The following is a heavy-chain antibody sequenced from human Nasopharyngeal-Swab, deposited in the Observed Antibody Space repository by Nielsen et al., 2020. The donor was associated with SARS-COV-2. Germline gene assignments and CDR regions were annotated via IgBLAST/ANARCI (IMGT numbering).Heavy chain of an antibody. V-gene: IGHV1-69*05. D-gene: IGHD4-17*01. J-gene: IGHJ4*02. Sequence: SVKVSCKASGGTFSSYAISWVRQAPGQGLEWMGGIIPIFGTANYAQKFRGRVTMTTDTSTSTAYMELRSLRSDDTAVYYCARFGDYVDSDYWGQGTLVTVSS. CDR1: GGTFSSYA. CDR2: IIPIFGTA. CDR3: ARFGDYVDSDY.